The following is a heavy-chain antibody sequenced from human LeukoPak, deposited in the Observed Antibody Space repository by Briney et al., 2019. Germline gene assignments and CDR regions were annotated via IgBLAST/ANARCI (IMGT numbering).Heavy chain of an antibody. V-gene: IGHV5-51*01. CDR2: IYPGDSDT. D-gene: IGHD3-10*01. Sequence: GESLKISCKGSAYSFTSYWIGWVRQMPGKGLEWMGIIYPGDSDTRYSPSFQGQVTISADKSISTAYLQWSSLKASDTAMYYCARARSGLLWFGESPDYWGQGTLVTVSS. CDR1: AYSFTSYW. CDR3: ARARSGLLWFGESPDY. J-gene: IGHJ4*02.